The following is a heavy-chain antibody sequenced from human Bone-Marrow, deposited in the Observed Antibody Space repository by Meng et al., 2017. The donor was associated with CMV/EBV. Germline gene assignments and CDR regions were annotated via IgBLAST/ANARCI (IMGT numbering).Heavy chain of an antibody. V-gene: IGHV5-51*01. CDR1: GYSFTSYW. J-gene: IGHJ3*02. D-gene: IGHD2-21*01. CDR2: IYPGDSDT. CDR3: ARRRTFKTGGGEYRGAFDI. Sequence: KVSCKGSGYSFTSYWIGWVRQMPGKGLEWMGIIYPGDSDTRYSPSFQGQVTISADKSISTAYLQWSSLKASDTAMYYCARRRTFKTGGGEYRGAFDIWGQGTMVTVSS.